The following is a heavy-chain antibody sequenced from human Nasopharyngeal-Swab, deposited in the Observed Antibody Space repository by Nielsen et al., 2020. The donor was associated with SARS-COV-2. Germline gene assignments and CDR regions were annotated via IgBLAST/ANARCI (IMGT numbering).Heavy chain of an antibody. J-gene: IGHJ4*02. D-gene: IGHD6-6*01. CDR1: GFTFDDYT. Sequence: GESLKIPCAASGFTFDDYTMHWVRQAPGKGLEWVSLISWDGGITYYADSVKGRFTISRDNSKNSLFLQMNSLRTEDTALYYCAKGLDSSSSGSDYWGQGTLVTVSS. CDR2: ISWDGGIT. CDR3: AKGLDSSSSGSDY. V-gene: IGHV3-43*01.